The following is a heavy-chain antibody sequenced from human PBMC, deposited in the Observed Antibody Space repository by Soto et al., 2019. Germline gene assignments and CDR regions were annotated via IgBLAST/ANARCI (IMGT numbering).Heavy chain of an antibody. CDR3: AASCVCCGGFNYYGMDV. CDR2: IYYSGST. J-gene: IGHJ6*02. D-gene: IGHD2-21*01. Sequence: QVQLQESGPGLVKPSQTLSLTCTVSGGSISSGGYYWSWIRQHPGKGLEWIGDIYYSGSTYYNPSHKIRVTIPVDTSTNQFALKPGAVTAADTAVYYCAASCVCCGGFNYYGMDVWGQGTTVTVSS. V-gene: IGHV4-31*03. CDR1: GGSISSGGYY.